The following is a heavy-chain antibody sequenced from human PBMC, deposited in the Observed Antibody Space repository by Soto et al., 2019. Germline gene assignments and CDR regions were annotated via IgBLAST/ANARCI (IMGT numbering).Heavy chain of an antibody. V-gene: IGHV3-7*01. CDR3: ERGFRSNILFG. CDR2: IKEDGSET. Sequence: EVQLVESGGGLVQPGGSLRLSCAASGFPFSNYWMGWVRQAPGKGLEWVAMIKEDGSETYYVDSVKGRFTISRDNAKNELFLQMKSLRAEDTAVYYCERGFRSNILFGWGQGTLVTVSS. D-gene: IGHD3-16*01. CDR1: GFPFSNYW. J-gene: IGHJ4*02.